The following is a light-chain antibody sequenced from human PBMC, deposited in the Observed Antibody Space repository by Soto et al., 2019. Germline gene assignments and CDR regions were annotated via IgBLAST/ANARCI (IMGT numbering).Light chain of an antibody. CDR2: EDN. CDR3: GSWDSSMSAYV. J-gene: IGLJ1*01. CDR1: SSNIGGNS. Sequence: HSVLTQPPSVSAAPGQKVTISCSGSSSNIGGNSVSWYQQLPGTAPKLLIYEDNKRPSGIPDRFSGSKSGTSATLGITGFQTGDEADYYCGSWDSSMSAYVFGTGTKVSVL. V-gene: IGLV1-51*01.